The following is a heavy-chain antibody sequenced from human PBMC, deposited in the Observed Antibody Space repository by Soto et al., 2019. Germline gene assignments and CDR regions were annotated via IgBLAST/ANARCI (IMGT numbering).Heavy chain of an antibody. CDR1: GGSISSGGYY. V-gene: IGHV4-31*03. Sequence: SETLSLTCTVSGGSISSGGYYWSWIRQHPGKGLEWIGYIYYSGSTYYNPSLKSRVTISVDTSKNQFSLKLSSVTAADTAVYYCARHEWELQAIDYWGQGTLVTVSS. J-gene: IGHJ4*02. D-gene: IGHD1-26*01. CDR2: IYYSGST. CDR3: ARHEWELQAIDY.